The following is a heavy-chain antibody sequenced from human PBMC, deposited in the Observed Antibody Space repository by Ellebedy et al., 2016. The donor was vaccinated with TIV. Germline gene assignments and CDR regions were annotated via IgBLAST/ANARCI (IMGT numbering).Heavy chain of an antibody. CDR1: GFTFSSDA. CDR2: ISGSGGST. V-gene: IGHV3-23*01. Sequence: GESLKISCAASGFTFSSDAMSWVRQAPGKGLEWVSAISGSGGSTYYADSVKGRFTISRDNSKNTLYLQMNSLRAEDTAVYYCAKDRRTAMVTPWYFDLWGRGTLVTVSS. D-gene: IGHD5-18*01. J-gene: IGHJ2*01. CDR3: AKDRRTAMVTPWYFDL.